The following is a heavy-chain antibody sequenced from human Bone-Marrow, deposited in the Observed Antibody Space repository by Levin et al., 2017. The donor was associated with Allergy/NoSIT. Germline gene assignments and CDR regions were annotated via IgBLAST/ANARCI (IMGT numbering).Heavy chain of an antibody. CDR2: IYPGDSDT. CDR3: ARLMCSSTSCFDGMDV. D-gene: IGHD2-2*01. CDR1: GYSFTSYW. J-gene: IGHJ6*02. Sequence: PGESLKISCKGSGYSFTSYWIGWVRQMPGKGLEWMGIIYPGDSDTRYSPSFQGQVTISADKSISTAYLQWSSLKASDTAMYYGARLMCSSTSCFDGMDVWGQGTTVTVSS. V-gene: IGHV5-51*01.